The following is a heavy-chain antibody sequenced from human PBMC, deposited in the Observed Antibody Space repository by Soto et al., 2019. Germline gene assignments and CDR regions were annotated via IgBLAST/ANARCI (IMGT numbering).Heavy chain of an antibody. CDR3: ARKYYDFWSGYSYDLAWFDP. CDR2: INHSGST. CDR1: GGSFSGYD. D-gene: IGHD3-3*01. J-gene: IGHJ5*02. Sequence: SETLSLTCAVYGGSFSGYDWSWIRQPPGKGLEWIGEINHSGSTNYNPSLKSRVTMTRNTSISTAYMELSSLRSEDTAVYYCARKYYDFWSGYSYDLAWFDPWGQGTLVTVSS. V-gene: IGHV4-34*10.